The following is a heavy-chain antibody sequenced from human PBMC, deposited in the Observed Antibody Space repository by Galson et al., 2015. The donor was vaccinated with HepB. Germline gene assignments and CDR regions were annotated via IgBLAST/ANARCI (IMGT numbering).Heavy chain of an antibody. J-gene: IGHJ6*02. CDR2: ISGYSGNT. CDR3: ARDLVAARPNGMDV. CDR1: GYTLTSYG. V-gene: IGHV1-18*04. D-gene: IGHD6-6*01. Sequence: SVKVSCKASGYTLTSYGISWVRQAPGQGLEWMGWISGYSGNTNYAQKLQGRVTMTTDTSTSTAYMELRSLRSDDTAVYYCARDLVAARPNGMDVWGQGTTVTVSS.